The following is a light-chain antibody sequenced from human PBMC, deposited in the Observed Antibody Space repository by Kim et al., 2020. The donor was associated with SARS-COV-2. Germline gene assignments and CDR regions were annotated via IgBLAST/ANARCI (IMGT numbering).Light chain of an antibody. Sequence: ASVGDRVTISQRERQDISNYLAWFQLKPGKAAKLLIYAAAALQPGVPSRFSGSGSGTDFTLTVTSLQPEDVATYYCQKCDSAPWTFGQGTKVDIK. CDR3: QKCDSAPWT. CDR2: AAA. CDR1: QDISNY. V-gene: IGKV1-27*01. J-gene: IGKJ1*01.